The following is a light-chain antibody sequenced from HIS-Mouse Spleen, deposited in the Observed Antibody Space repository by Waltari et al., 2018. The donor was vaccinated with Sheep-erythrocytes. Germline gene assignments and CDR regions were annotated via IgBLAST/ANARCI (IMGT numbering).Light chain of an antibody. CDR3: CSYAGSYNHV. J-gene: IGLJ1*01. CDR2: DVS. CDR1: SSDVGGYNY. Sequence: QSALTQPRSVSGSPGQSVTISCTGTSSDVGGYNYVSWYQQHPGKAPKLMIYDVSKRPSEVPDRFSGSKSGNTASLTISGLQADDEADYYCCSYAGSYNHVFATGTKVTVL. V-gene: IGLV2-11*02.